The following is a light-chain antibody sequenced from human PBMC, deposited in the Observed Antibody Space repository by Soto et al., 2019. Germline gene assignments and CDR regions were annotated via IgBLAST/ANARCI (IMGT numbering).Light chain of an antibody. V-gene: IGKV3-11*01. J-gene: IGKJ4*01. Sequence: EIVLTQSPATLSLSPGDRATLSCRASQSIGIYLAWYQQTPGQSPRLLIYEASNRATGVPAKFSGTGSGTDFTLTISSRESEDFGIYYCQQRSTWPLTFGGGTRVEI. CDR1: QSIGIY. CDR2: EAS. CDR3: QQRSTWPLT.